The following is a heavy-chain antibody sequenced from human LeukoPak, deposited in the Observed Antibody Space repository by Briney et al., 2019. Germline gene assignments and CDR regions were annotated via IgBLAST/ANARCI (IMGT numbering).Heavy chain of an antibody. CDR1: GYTFTGYY. Sequence: ASVKVSCKASGYTFTGYYMHWVRQAPGQGLEWMGWINPNSGGTNYAQKFQGRVTMTRDTSISTAYMELSRLRSDDTAVYYCARYRDYGDYYYYYYMDVWGKGTTVTVSS. CDR3: ARYRDYGDYYYYYYMDV. CDR2: INPNSGGT. V-gene: IGHV1-2*02. D-gene: IGHD4-17*01. J-gene: IGHJ6*03.